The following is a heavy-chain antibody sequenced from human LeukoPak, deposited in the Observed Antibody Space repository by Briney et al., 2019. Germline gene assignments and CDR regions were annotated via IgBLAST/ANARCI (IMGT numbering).Heavy chain of an antibody. V-gene: IGHV5-51*01. CDR1: GYSFTSCW. CDR3: ASGPYDSSGYSPTYFDY. CDR2: IYPGDSDT. Sequence: GESLKISCKGSGYSFTSCWIGWVRQMPGKGLEWMGIIYPGDSDTRYSPSFQGQVTISADKSISTAYLQWSSLKASDTAMYYCASGPYDSSGYSPTYFDYWGQGTLVTVSS. J-gene: IGHJ4*02. D-gene: IGHD3-22*01.